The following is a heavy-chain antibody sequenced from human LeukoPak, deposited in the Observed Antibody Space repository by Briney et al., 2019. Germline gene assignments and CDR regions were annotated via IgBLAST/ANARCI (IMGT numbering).Heavy chain of an antibody. CDR1: GITFSSYA. CDR3: ARVSAEQVVTAILGRIDY. J-gene: IGHJ4*02. CDR2: VSAGGNTT. Sequence: PGGSLRLSCAASGITFSSYAMSWVRQAPGKGLEWVAVVSAGGNTTHSADSVKGRFLISRDNSKNTLYLQMNSLGAEDTAVYYCARVSAEQVVTAILGRIDYWGRGTLVTVSS. D-gene: IGHD2-21*02. V-gene: IGHV3-23*01.